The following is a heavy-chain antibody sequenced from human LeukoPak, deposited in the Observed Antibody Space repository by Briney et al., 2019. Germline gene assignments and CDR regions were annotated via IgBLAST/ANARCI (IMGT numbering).Heavy chain of an antibody. CDR3: ARDKVIASAGTPNWFDP. Sequence: GASVKVSCKASGYTFNSFGISWVRPAPGQGLEWVGWISAYDGNTNYAQRFQGRVTMTTDTSTTTAYMELRSLRSDDTAVYYCARDKVIASAGTPNWFDPWGQGTLVTVSS. J-gene: IGHJ5*02. CDR2: ISAYDGNT. D-gene: IGHD6-13*01. V-gene: IGHV1-18*01. CDR1: GYTFNSFG.